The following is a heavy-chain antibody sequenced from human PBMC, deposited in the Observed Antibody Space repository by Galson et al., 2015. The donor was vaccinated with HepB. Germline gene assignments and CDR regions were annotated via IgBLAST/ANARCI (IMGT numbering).Heavy chain of an antibody. D-gene: IGHD6-13*01. J-gene: IGHJ5*02. V-gene: IGHV1-69*04. Sequence: SVKVSCKASGGTFSSYAISWVRQAPGQGLEWMGRIIPILGIANYAQKFQGRVTITADKSTSTAYMELSSLRSEDTAVYYCARDDSSRWKSPFDPWGQGTLVTVSS. CDR3: ARDDSSRWKSPFDP. CDR1: GGTFSSYA. CDR2: IIPILGIA.